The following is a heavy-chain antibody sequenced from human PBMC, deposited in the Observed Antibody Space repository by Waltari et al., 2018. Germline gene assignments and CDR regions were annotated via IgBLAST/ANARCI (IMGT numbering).Heavy chain of an antibody. V-gene: IGHV3-21*01. CDR1: GFTFSSYS. J-gene: IGHJ3*02. CDR3: ARHGDYVAFDI. CDR2: ISSSSSYI. Sequence: EVQLVESGGGLVKPGGSLRLSCAASGFTFSSYSMNWVRQAPGEVRGEVSSISSSSSYIYYADSVKGRFTISRDNAKNSLYLQMNSLRAEDTAVYYCARHGDYVAFDIWGQGTMVTVSS. D-gene: IGHD4-17*01.